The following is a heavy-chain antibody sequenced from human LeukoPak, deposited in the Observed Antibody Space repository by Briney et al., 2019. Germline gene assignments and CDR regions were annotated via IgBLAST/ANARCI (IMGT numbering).Heavy chain of an antibody. V-gene: IGHV4-34*01. CDR1: GGSFSGYY. D-gene: IGHD5-24*01. CDR3: ARLRRDAYNLGY. J-gene: IGHJ4*02. Sequence: SETLSLTCAVYGGSFSGYYWSWIRQPPGKGLEWIGEINHSGSTNYNPSLKSRVTISVDTSKNQFSLKLSSVTAADTAVYYCARLRRDAYNLGYWGQGTLVTVSS. CDR2: INHSGST.